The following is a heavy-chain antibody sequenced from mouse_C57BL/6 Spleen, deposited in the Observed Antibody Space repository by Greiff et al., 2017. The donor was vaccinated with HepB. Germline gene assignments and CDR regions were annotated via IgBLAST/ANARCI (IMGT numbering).Heavy chain of an antibody. V-gene: IGHV3-6*01. Sequence: EVKLMESGPGLVKPSRSLSLTCSVTGYSITSGYYWNWIRQFPGNKLEWMGYISYDGSNNYNPSLKNRISITRDTSKNQFFLKLNSVTTEDTATYYCARDWDGGYAMDYWGQGTSVTVSS. CDR2: ISYDGSN. CDR1: GYSITSGYY. CDR3: ARDWDGGYAMDY. D-gene: IGHD4-1*01. J-gene: IGHJ4*01.